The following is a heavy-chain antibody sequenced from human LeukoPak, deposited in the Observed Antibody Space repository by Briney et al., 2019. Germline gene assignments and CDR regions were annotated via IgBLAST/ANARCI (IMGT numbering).Heavy chain of an antibody. CDR2: ISAYTGNT. J-gene: IGHJ4*02. CDR3: GRAGTWEVVIDY. V-gene: IGHV1-18*01. D-gene: IGHD3-10*01. CDR1: GYTFNSYD. Sequence: VKVSCKASGYTFNSYDISWVRPAPGQGLEWMGWISAYTGNTNYTQKFQGRVTMTTDTSTSTAYMEPTSLRSDDTAVYYCGRAGTWEVVIDYWGQGTLVTVSS.